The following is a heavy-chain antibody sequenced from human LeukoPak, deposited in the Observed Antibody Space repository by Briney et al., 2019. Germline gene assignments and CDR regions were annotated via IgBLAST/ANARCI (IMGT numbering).Heavy chain of an antibody. V-gene: IGHV3-7*01. Sequence: GGSLRLSCAASGFTFSSYWMSWVRQAPGKGLEWVANIKQDGSEKYYVDSVKGRFTISRDNAKNSLYLQMNSLRAEDTAVYYCARGEAGFSSGWFLGYYYYYMDVWGKGTTVTVSS. CDR3: ARGEAGFSSGWFLGYYYYYMDV. D-gene: IGHD6-19*01. J-gene: IGHJ6*03. CDR2: IKQDGSEK. CDR1: GFTFSSYW.